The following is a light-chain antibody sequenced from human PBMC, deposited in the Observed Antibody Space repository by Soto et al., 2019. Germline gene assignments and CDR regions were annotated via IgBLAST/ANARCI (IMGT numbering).Light chain of an antibody. Sequence: IVMTQSPATLSVSPGERATLSCRASQSVSSSYLAWFQQKPGQAPRLLLYGASTRATGIPDRFSGSGSGTEFTLTISRLEPEDLAVYYCQQYGSSPPKTFGQGTKVDI. J-gene: IGKJ1*01. CDR3: QQYGSSPPKT. CDR1: QSVSSSY. V-gene: IGKV3-20*01. CDR2: GAS.